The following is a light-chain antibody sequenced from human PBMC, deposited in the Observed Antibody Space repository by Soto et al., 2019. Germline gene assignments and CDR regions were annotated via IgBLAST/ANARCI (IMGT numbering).Light chain of an antibody. J-gene: IGLJ1*01. CDR1: SSDVGNYNL. Sequence: QSALTQPASVSGSPGQSITISCTGASSDVGNYNLVSWYQQHPGKAPKLMVYEVSKRPSGVSNRFSGSKSGNTASLTISGLQAEDEAEYYCCSYAGSSTYVFGSGTKLTVL. CDR2: EVS. V-gene: IGLV2-23*02. CDR3: CSYAGSSTYV.